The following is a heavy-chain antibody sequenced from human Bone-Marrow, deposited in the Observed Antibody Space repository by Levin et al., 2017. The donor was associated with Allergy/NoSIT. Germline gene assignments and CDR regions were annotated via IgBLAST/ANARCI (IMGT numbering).Heavy chain of an antibody. CDR1: GFTFSSYS. Sequence: GESLKISCAASGFTFSSYSMNWVRQAPGKGLEWVSSISSSSSYIYYADSVKGRFTISRDNAKNSLYLQMNSLRAEDTAVYYCARVYDSSGYSLYGMDVWGQGTTVTVSS. CDR2: ISSSSSYI. J-gene: IGHJ6*02. CDR3: ARVYDSSGYSLYGMDV. D-gene: IGHD3-22*01. V-gene: IGHV3-21*01.